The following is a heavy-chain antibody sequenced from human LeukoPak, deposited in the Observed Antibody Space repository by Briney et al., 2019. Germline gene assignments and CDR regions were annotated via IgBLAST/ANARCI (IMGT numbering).Heavy chain of an antibody. CDR3: AFNYDSSGYYDY. CDR2: ISAYNGNT. J-gene: IGHJ4*02. CDR1: GYTFTSYG. D-gene: IGHD3-22*01. V-gene: IGHV1-18*01. Sequence: ASVTVSFKSSGYTFTSYGISWVRQAPGQGLEWMGWISAYNGNTNYAQKLQGRVTMTTDTSTSTAYMELRSLRSDDTAVYYCAFNYDSSGYYDYWGQGTLVTVSS.